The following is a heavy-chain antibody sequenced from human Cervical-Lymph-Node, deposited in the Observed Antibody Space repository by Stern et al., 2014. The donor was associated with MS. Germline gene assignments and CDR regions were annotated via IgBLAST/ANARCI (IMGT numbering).Heavy chain of an antibody. D-gene: IGHD1-26*01. CDR2: IKSRSTSM. CDR3: ARGGGSFSF. CDR1: GFTFRSSA. Sequence: EMQLGESGGGLVNPGGSLRLSCAASGFTFRSSAMNWVRQAPGKGLEWVSSIKSRSTSMDFADSVKGRFTISRDNADNSLYLQMNSVRAEDTAVYYCARGGGSFSFWGRGTLVTVSS. J-gene: IGHJ4*02. V-gene: IGHV3-21*01.